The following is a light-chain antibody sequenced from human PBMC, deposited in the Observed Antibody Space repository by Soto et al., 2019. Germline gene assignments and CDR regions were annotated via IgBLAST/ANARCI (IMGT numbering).Light chain of an antibody. V-gene: IGKV1-9*01. CDR1: QGIRSY. J-gene: IGKJ5*01. CDR2: AAS. CDR3: RQLNSYPIT. Sequence: DIQLTQSPSFLSASVGDRVTITCRASQGIRSYLAWYQQKPGKAPKLLIYAASTLQSGVPSRFSGSGSGTEFTLTTSRLQPEDFATYYCRQLNSYPITFGQGTRLEIK.